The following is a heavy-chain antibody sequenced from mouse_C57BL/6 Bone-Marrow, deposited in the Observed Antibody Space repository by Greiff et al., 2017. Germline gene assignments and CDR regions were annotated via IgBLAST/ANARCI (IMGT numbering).Heavy chain of an antibody. D-gene: IGHD2-14*01. J-gene: IGHJ4*01. CDR3: ARIGDGGDAMDY. V-gene: IGHV1-53*01. Sequence: VQLQQPGTELVKPGASVKLSCKASGYTFTSYWMHWVKQRPGQGLEWIGNINPSNGGTNYNEKFKSKATLTVDKSASTAYIQLSSLTSEDSAVYYCARIGDGGDAMDYWVQGASVTVSS. CDR2: INPSNGGT. CDR1: GYTFTSYW.